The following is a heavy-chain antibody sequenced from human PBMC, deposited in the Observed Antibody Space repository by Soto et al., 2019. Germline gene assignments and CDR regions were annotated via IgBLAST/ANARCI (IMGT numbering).Heavy chain of an antibody. Sequence: ASVKVSCKASGYTFTSYDINWVRQATGQGLEWMGWMNPNSGDTDYAQKFQGRVTMTRNTSMSTAYMELSSLRSEDTAVYYCARGRMQLSKPPPTQPWFDPWGQGTLVTVSS. CDR2: MNPNSGDT. CDR3: ARGRMQLSKPPPTQPWFDP. J-gene: IGHJ5*02. D-gene: IGHD5-18*01. V-gene: IGHV1-8*01. CDR1: GYTFTSYD.